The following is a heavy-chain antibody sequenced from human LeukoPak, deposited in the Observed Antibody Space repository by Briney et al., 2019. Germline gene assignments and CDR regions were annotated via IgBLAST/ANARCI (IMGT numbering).Heavy chain of an antibody. Sequence: GGSLRLSCAASGFTFSSYAIHWVRQAPGKGLEWVAVISYDGSNKHYADSVKGRFTISRDNSKNTLYLQMNSLRAEDTAVYYCARGGTRYCSSTSCYRSDYFDYWGQGTLVTVSS. V-gene: IGHV3-30-3*01. CDR2: ISYDGSNK. CDR1: GFTFSSYA. J-gene: IGHJ4*02. CDR3: ARGGTRYCSSTSCYRSDYFDY. D-gene: IGHD2-2*01.